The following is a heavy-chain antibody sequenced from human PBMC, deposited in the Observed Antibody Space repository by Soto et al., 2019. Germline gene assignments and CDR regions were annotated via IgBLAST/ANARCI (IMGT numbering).Heavy chain of an antibody. CDR2: IYYSGST. V-gene: IGHV4-31*03. J-gene: IGHJ4*02. Sequence: KTSETLSLTCTVSGGSISSGGYYWSWIRQHPGKGLEWIGYIYYSGSTYYNPSLKSRVTISVDTSKNQFSLKLSSVTAADTAVYYCARGVRGYSGYDQTFDYWGQGTLVTVSS. CDR1: GGSISSGGYY. CDR3: ARGVRGYSGYDQTFDY. D-gene: IGHD5-12*01.